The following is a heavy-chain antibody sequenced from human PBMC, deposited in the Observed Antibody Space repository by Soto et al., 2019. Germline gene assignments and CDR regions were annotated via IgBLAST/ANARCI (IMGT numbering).Heavy chain of an antibody. CDR1: GFTFSSYW. J-gene: IGHJ5*02. D-gene: IGHD6-13*01. CDR3: ARELGIAAAGPYDNWFDP. Sequence: GGSLRLSCAASGFTFSSYWMHWVRQAPGKGLVWVSRINSDGSSTSYADSVKGRFTISRDNAKNTLYLQMNSLRAEDTAVYYCARELGIAAAGPYDNWFDPWGQGTRVTVSS. V-gene: IGHV3-74*01. CDR2: INSDGSST.